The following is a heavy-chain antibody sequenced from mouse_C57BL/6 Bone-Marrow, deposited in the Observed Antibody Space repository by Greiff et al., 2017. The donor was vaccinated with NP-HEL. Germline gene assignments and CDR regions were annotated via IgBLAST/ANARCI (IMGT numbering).Heavy chain of an antibody. CDR2: ISSGGSYP. D-gene: IGHD3-2*02. CDR3: ARTAQATEDY. V-gene: IGHV5-6*01. J-gene: IGHJ4*01. Sequence: EVKLQESGGDLVKPGGSLKLSCAASGFTFSSYGMSWVRQTPDKRLEWDATISSGGSYPYYPASVKGRFTISRDNAKNTLYLQMSSLKSEDTAMYYCARTAQATEDYWGQGTSVTVSS. CDR1: GFTFSSYG.